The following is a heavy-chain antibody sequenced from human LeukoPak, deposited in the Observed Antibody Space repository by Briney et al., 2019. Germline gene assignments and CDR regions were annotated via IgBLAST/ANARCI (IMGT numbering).Heavy chain of an antibody. Sequence: SETLSLTCTVSGGSIRGYFWTRIRQPPGKGLEWIGYIYYSGSTNYNPSLKSRVTIAVDTSKNQFSLKLSSVTAADTAVYYCASSRLSGVVDYWGQGTLVTVSS. CDR1: GGSIRGYF. J-gene: IGHJ4*02. CDR2: IYYSGST. D-gene: IGHD6-25*01. CDR3: ASSRLSGVVDY. V-gene: IGHV4-59*12.